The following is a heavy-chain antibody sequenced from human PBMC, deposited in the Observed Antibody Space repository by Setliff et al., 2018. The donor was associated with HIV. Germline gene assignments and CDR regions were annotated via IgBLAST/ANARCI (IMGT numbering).Heavy chain of an antibody. J-gene: IGHJ4*02. Sequence: TLSLTCTVSGYSISSGYYWDWIRQPPGKGLEWIGSIYHSGTAFHNPSLKSRVTISVDTSKKRFSLKLSSVTAADTAVYYCTRHAPGSDYGDAYYFDYWGQGRLVTV. V-gene: IGHV4-38-2*02. CDR3: TRHAPGSDYGDAYYFDY. CDR1: GYSISSGYY. CDR2: IYHSGTA. D-gene: IGHD4-17*01.